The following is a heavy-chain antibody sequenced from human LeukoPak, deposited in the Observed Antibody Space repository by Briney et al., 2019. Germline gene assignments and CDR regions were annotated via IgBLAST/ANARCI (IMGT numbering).Heavy chain of an antibody. V-gene: IGHV5-51*01. CDR1: GYKFTNYW. CDR3: ARRGYNWNYAYYYYYMDV. Sequence: GESLKISCKGSGYKFTNYWIGWVRQMPGKGLEWMAIIFPGDSDTRYSPSFQGQVTISADKSISTAYLQWSSLKASDTAMYYCARRGYNWNYAYYYYYMDVWGKGTTVTVSS. CDR2: IFPGDSDT. J-gene: IGHJ6*03. D-gene: IGHD1-7*01.